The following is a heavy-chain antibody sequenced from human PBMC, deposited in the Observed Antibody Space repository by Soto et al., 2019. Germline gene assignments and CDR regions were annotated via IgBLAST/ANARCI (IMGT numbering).Heavy chain of an antibody. Sequence: PGGSLRLSCAASGFTFSSYSMNWVRQAPGKGLEWVSSISSSSSYIYYADSVKGRFTISRDNAKNSLYLQMNSLRAEDTAVYYRARGPLFSSGGHDAFAIRGQGTMVTVSS. D-gene: IGHD3-22*01. V-gene: IGHV3-21*01. CDR1: GFTFSSYS. CDR3: ARGPLFSSGGHDAFAI. CDR2: ISSSSSYI. J-gene: IGHJ3*02.